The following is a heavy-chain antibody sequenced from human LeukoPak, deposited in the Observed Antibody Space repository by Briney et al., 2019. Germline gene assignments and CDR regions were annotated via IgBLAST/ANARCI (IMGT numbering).Heavy chain of an antibody. CDR3: AALRFVGQRTRPFDY. D-gene: IGHD3-16*01. V-gene: IGHV1-24*01. CDR2: FDPEDGET. J-gene: IGHJ4*02. CDR1: GYTLTELS. Sequence: GASVKVSCKVSGYTLTELSMHWVRQAPGKGLEWMGGFDPEDGETIYAQKFQGRVTMTEDTSTDTAYMELSSLRSEDTAVYYCAALRFVGQRTRPFDYWGQGTLVTVSS.